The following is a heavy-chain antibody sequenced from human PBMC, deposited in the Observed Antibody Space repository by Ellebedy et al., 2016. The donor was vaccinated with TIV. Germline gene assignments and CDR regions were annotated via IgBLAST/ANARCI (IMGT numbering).Heavy chain of an antibody. Sequence: SLKISCAASGFTFDDYAMHWVRQAPGKGLEWVSGISWNSGSIGYADSVKGRFTISRDNAKNSLYLQMNSLRAEDTALYYCAKDRGSYDILTGYWNYFDYWGQGTLVTVSS. V-gene: IGHV3-9*01. CDR3: AKDRGSYDILTGYWNYFDY. D-gene: IGHD3-9*01. CDR2: ISWNSGSI. CDR1: GFTFDDYA. J-gene: IGHJ4*02.